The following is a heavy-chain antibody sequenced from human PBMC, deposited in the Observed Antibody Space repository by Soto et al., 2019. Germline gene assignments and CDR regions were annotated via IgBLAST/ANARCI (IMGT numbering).Heavy chain of an antibody. CDR2: IWSDASNK. J-gene: IGHJ4*02. D-gene: IGHD6-19*01. CDR3: VRWMVGNPFDY. Sequence: QVRLVESGGGVVQPGRSLRLSCVTSGFTFSTFGMHWIRQARGKGLEWVAVIWSDASNKYYADSVKGRFIISRDDSKNTLYLYMGSLRAEDTAVYYCVRWMVGNPFDYWGQGTLVTVSS. CDR1: GFTFSTFG. V-gene: IGHV3-33*01.